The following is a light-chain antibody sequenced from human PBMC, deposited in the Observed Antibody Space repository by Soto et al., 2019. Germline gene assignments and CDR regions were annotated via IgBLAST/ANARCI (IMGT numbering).Light chain of an antibody. CDR1: QSVSIC. CDR3: QQYDTYPT. CDR2: KAS. J-gene: IGKJ1*01. Sequence: DIQMTQSPSTLSASVGDRVTITCRASQSVSICLAWYQQKPGKAPKLLIYKASNLESGVTSRFSGSGSGTEFTLTISGLQPDDFATYCCQQYDTYPTFGQGTKVEVK. V-gene: IGKV1-5*03.